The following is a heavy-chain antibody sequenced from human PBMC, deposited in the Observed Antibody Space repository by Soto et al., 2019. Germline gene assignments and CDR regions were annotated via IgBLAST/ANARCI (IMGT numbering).Heavy chain of an antibody. V-gene: IGHV1-18*04. D-gene: IGHD3-10*01. CDR1: GYTFTSFG. CDR3: ARDKMIDDFGLGSFDY. Sequence: GPEVKKPGASVKVSCEASGYTFTSFGVSWLRQAPGQGPKWMGWISGYNGKTKSAQKVQGRVTLTTDTSTATAYMELRSLRSDDAAVYYCARDKMIDDFGLGSFDYWGQGTVVTVSS. J-gene: IGHJ4*02. CDR2: ISGYNGKT.